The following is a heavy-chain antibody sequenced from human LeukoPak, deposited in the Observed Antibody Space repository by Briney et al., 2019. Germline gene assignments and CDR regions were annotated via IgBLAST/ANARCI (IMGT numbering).Heavy chain of an antibody. CDR2: IYSGGDT. CDR3: ARHIVPSTPDY. D-gene: IGHD5-12*01. V-gene: IGHV3-66*04. CDR1: GFTVSSNY. Sequence: GGSLTLSCPASGFTVSSNYMSWVRQAPGKGLEWVSVIYSGGDTYYADSVKGRVTISRDNSKNTLYLQMNSLRAEDTAVYYCARHIVPSTPDYWGQGTLVTVSS. J-gene: IGHJ4*02.